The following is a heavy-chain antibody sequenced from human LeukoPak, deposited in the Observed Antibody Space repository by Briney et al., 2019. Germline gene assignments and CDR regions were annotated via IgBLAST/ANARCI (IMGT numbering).Heavy chain of an antibody. J-gene: IGHJ3*02. V-gene: IGHV1-69*13. CDR2: IIPIFGTA. CDR3: ARETTVCTNGVCYEYDDAFDI. Sequence: SVKVSCRASGGTFSSYAISWVRQAPGQGLEWMGGIIPIFGTANYAQKFQGRVTITADESTSTAYMELSSLRSEDTAVYYCARETTVCTNGVCYEYDDAFDIWGQGTMVTVSS. D-gene: IGHD2-8*01. CDR1: GGTFSSYA.